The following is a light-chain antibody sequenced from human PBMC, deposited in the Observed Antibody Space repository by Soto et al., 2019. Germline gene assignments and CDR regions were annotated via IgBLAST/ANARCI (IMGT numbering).Light chain of an antibody. CDR1: QSVSSSY. CDR3: QQYGSSLLT. CDR2: GAS. Sequence: EIVLTQSPGTLSLSPGERATLSCRASQSVSSSYLAWYQQKPGQAPRLLIYGASSRATGIPDRFSGSGSGTDFTLPISRLEPEDFAVYSCQQYGSSLLTFGGGTKVEIK. V-gene: IGKV3-20*01. J-gene: IGKJ4*01.